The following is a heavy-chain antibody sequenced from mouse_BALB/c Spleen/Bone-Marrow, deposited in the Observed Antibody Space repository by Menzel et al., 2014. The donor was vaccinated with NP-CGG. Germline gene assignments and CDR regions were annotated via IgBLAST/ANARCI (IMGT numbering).Heavy chain of an antibody. CDR1: GYTFTDNW. V-gene: IGHV1-69*01. J-gene: IGHJ4*01. Sequence: QVQLQQPGAELGMPGASVKVSCKASGYTFTDNWIYWVKQRPGQGLEWIGAIDTSDSYTNFNQKFMGKASLTVDASSSTAYMQVSSLTSDDSAVYYCARGGHDSSLDYWGQGTSVTVSS. CDR3: ARGGHDSSLDY. D-gene: IGHD2-4*01. CDR2: IDTSDSYT.